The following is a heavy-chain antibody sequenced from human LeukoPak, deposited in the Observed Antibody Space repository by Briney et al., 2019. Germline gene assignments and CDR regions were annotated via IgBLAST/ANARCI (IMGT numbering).Heavy chain of an antibody. V-gene: IGHV3-66*01. CDR3: ARDLDCSGGSCYSY. J-gene: IGHJ4*02. CDR2: IYSGGST. Sequence: QPGGSLRLSCAASGFTVSSNYMSWVRQAPGKGLEWASVIYSGGSTYYADSVKGRFTISRDNSKNTLYLQMNSLRAEDTAVYYCARDLDCSGGSCYSYWGQGTLVTVSS. CDR1: GFTVSSNY. D-gene: IGHD2-15*01.